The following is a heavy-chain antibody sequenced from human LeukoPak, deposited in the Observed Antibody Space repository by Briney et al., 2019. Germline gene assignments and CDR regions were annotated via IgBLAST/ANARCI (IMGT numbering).Heavy chain of an antibody. CDR1: GFTFSSYE. CDR2: ISSSGSTI. CDR3: ARAKYYYGSGNWFDP. V-gene: IGHV3-48*03. Sequence: TGGSLRLSCAASGFTFSSYEMNWVRQAPGKGLEWVSYISSSGSTIYYADSVKGRFTISRDNAKNSLYLQMNSLRAEDTAVYYCARAKYYYGSGNWFDPWGQGTLVTVSS. J-gene: IGHJ5*02. D-gene: IGHD3-10*01.